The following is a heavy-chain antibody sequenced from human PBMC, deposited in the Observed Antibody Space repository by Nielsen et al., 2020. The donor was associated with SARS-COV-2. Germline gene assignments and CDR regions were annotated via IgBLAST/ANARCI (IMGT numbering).Heavy chain of an antibody. CDR1: GFTFSSYS. CDR3: AKTGDYFVVVPAATLDV. CDR2: ISSSSSYI. V-gene: IGHV3-21*04. D-gene: IGHD2-2*01. J-gene: IGHJ6*02. Sequence: GGSLRLSCAASGFTFSSYSMNWVRQAPGKGLEWVSSISSSSSYIYYADSLKGRFTISRDNSKNTLYLQMNSLRAEDTAVYYCAKTGDYFVVVPAATLDVWGQGTTVTVSS.